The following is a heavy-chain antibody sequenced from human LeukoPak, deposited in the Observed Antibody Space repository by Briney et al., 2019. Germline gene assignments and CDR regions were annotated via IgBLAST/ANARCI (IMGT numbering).Heavy chain of an antibody. Sequence: GGSLRLSCAASGFSFSGYLMSWVRQAPGKGLEWVANINKDGSENYYVDSVRGRFTISRDNAKNSLYLQMNSLRAEDTAVYYCARRYCSGSSCYSVDYWGQGTLVTVSS. D-gene: IGHD2-15*01. CDR2: INKDGSEN. CDR1: GFSFSGYL. V-gene: IGHV3-7*01. CDR3: ARRYCSGSSCYSVDY. J-gene: IGHJ4*02.